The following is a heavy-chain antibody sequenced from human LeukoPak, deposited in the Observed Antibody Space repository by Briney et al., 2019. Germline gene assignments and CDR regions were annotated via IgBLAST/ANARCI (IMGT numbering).Heavy chain of an antibody. CDR2: MNPNSGNT. CDR3: ASKLGFWGWLIGSFDY. D-gene: IGHD3-3*01. V-gene: IGHV1-8*01. J-gene: IGHJ4*02. Sequence: ASVKVSCKASGYTFTSYDINWVRQATGQGLEWMGWMNPNSGNTGYAQKFQGRVTMTRNTSISTAYMELSNLRSEDTAVYYCASKLGFWGWLIGSFDYWGQGTLVTVSS. CDR1: GYTFTSYD.